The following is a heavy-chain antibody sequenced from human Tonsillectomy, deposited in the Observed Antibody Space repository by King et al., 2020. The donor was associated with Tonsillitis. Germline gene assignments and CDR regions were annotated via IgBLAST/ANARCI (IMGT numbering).Heavy chain of an antibody. J-gene: IGHJ4*02. CDR2: IKRETDGGNT. CDR3: TKLKSFYFDL. Sequence: VQLVESGGGLVKPGGSLRLSCAVSGFTFSNVWMSWVRQAPGKGLEWVGRIKRETDGGNTEYAAPVKGRFTISKDDSKNTLYLQMDSLKTEDTAMYYCTKLKSFYFDLWGQGTLVTVSS. D-gene: IGHD3-16*02. V-gene: IGHV3-15*01. CDR1: GFTFSNVW.